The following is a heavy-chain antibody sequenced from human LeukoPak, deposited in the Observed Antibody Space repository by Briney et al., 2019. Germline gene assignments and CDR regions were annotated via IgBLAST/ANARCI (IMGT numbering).Heavy chain of an antibody. D-gene: IGHD5-18*01. Sequence: SETLSLTCTVSGGSISSGSYYWSWIRQSAGKGLEWIGRIYTSGSTNYNPSLKSRVTISVDTSKNQFSLKLSSVTAADTAVYYCARGWIQLWYYFDYWGQGTLVTVSS. V-gene: IGHV4-61*02. J-gene: IGHJ4*02. CDR2: IYTSGST. CDR3: ARGWIQLWYYFDY. CDR1: GGSISSGSYY.